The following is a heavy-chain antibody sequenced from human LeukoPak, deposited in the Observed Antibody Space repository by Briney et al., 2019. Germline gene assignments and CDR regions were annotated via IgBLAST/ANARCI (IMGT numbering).Heavy chain of an antibody. CDR1: GGSISSGSYY. Sequence: PSQTLSLTCTVSGGSISSGSYYWSWIRQPAGKGLEWIGRIYTSGSTSYNPSLKSRVTISVDTSKNQFSLKLSSVTAADTAVYYCARDREAPYDFWSGYLGGGNWFDPWGQGTLVTVSS. D-gene: IGHD3-3*01. J-gene: IGHJ5*02. V-gene: IGHV4-61*02. CDR3: ARDREAPYDFWSGYLGGGNWFDP. CDR2: IYTSGST.